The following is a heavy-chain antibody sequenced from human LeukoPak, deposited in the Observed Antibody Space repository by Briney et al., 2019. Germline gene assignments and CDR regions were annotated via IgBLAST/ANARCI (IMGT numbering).Heavy chain of an antibody. CDR1: GGSFSGYY. V-gene: IGHV4-34*01. CDR3: ARDWYDSSGYHSDY. Sequence: SETLSLTCAVYGGSFSGYYWSWIRQPPGKGLEWIGEINHSGSTNYNPSLKSRVTISVDTSKNQFSLKLSSVTAADTAVYYCARDWYDSSGYHSDYWGQGTLVTVSS. CDR2: INHSGST. J-gene: IGHJ4*02. D-gene: IGHD3-22*01.